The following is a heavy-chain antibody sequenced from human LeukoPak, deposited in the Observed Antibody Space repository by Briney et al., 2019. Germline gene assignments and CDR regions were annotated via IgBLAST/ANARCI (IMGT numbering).Heavy chain of an antibody. Sequence: ASVKVSCKASGYTFTGYYMHWERQAPGQGLEWMGWINPNSGGTNYAQKFQGRVTMTRDTSISTAYMELSRLRSDDTAVYYCARVYGDYDWFDPWGQGTLVTASS. CDR2: INPNSGGT. CDR1: GYTFTGYY. J-gene: IGHJ5*02. V-gene: IGHV1-2*02. D-gene: IGHD4-17*01. CDR3: ARVYGDYDWFDP.